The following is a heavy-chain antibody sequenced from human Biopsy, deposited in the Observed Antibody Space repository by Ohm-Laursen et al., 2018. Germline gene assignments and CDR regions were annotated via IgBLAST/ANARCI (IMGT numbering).Heavy chain of an antibody. CDR2: FDREERKT. J-gene: IGHJ4*02. CDR1: GYTLTELS. Sequence: ASVKVSCKVSGYTLTELSIHWVRQTGGKGLEWMGGFDREERKTVYAEKFQGRVTMTEDTSTDTVYMEVTSLRSDDTAVYYCATGPYYDTRFYYNVRSFDFWGQGTLVTVSS. CDR3: ATGPYYDTRFYYNVRSFDF. V-gene: IGHV1-24*01. D-gene: IGHD3-10*01.